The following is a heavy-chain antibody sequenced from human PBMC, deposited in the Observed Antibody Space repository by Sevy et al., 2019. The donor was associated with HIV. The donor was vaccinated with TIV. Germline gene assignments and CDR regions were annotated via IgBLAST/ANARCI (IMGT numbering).Heavy chain of an antibody. CDR1: GFTFSSYS. Sequence: GGSLRLSCAASGFTFSSYSMNWVRQAPGKGLEWVSYISSSSSTIYYADSVKGRFTMSRDNAKNTLYLQMNSLRAEDTAVYYCARDQFSYFDYWGQGTLVTVSS. D-gene: IGHD3-3*01. J-gene: IGHJ4*02. CDR2: ISSSSSTI. V-gene: IGHV3-48*04. CDR3: ARDQFSYFDY.